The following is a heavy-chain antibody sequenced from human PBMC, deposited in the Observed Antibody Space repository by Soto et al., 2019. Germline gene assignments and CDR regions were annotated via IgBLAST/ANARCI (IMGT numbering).Heavy chain of an antibody. V-gene: IGHV4-31*03. Sequence: PSETLSLTCTVSGGSISSGGYYWSWIRQHPGKGLEWIGYIYYSGSTYYNPSLKSRVTISVDTSKNQFSLKLSSVTAADTAVYYCAMSYCSGGSCYLAYCYQRTLVTVSS. CDR1: GGSISSGGYY. J-gene: IGHJ4*02. CDR2: IYYSGST. D-gene: IGHD2-15*01. CDR3: AMSYCSGGSCYLAY.